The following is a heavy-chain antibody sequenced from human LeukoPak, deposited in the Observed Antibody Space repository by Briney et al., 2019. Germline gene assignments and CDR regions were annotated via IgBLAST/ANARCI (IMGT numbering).Heavy chain of an antibody. CDR3: ATRDIVVVVAAGFDP. CDR1: GYTFTSYD. J-gene: IGHJ5*02. Sequence: GASVKVSCKASGYTFTSYDINWVRQATGQGLEWMGWMNPNSGNTGYAQKFQGGVTMTEDTSTDTAYMELSSLRSEDTAVYYCATRDIVVVVAAGFDPWGQGTLVTVSS. V-gene: IGHV1-8*01. D-gene: IGHD2-15*01. CDR2: MNPNSGNT.